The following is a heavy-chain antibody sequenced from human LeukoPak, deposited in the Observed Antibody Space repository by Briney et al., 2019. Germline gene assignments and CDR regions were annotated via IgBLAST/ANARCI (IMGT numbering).Heavy chain of an antibody. J-gene: IGHJ2*01. V-gene: IGHV3-23*01. Sequence: GGSLRLSCAASGFTFSSYAMSWVRQAPGKGLEWVSAISGSGGSTYYADSVKGRFTISRDNSKNTMYLQMNGLGVEDTAVYYCARDIRSWYFDLWGRGTLVTVSS. D-gene: IGHD1-14*01. CDR1: GFTFSSYA. CDR2: ISGSGGST. CDR3: ARDIRSWYFDL.